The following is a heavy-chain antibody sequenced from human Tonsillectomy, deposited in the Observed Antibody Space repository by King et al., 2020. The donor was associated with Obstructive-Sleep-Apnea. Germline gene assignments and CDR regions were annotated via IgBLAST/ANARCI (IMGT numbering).Heavy chain of an antibody. D-gene: IGHD1-1*01. CDR3: ARTSRSTLWALDF. J-gene: IGHJ3*01. Sequence: QLVQSGAEVKKPGASVKVSCKASGYTLTSYDISWVRQAPGQGLEWMGWISPYNINRNYAQKFQGRVTMTTDTSTSTAYMELRSLRSDDTAVYYCARTSRSTLWALDFWGQGTMVTVSS. V-gene: IGHV1-18*04. CDR2: ISPYNINR. CDR1: GYTLTSYD.